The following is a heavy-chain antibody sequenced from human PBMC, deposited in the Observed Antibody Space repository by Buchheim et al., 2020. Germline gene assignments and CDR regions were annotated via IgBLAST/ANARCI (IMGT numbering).Heavy chain of an antibody. CDR2: IWYDGSNK. Sequence: QVQLVESGGGVVQPGRSLRLSCAASGFTFSSYGMHWVRQAPGKGLEWVAVIWYDGSNKYYADSVKGRFTIPRENSKNTLDLQMNSLRAEDTAVYYCARERWELQAFDYWGQGTL. CDR1: GFTFSSYG. CDR3: ARERWELQAFDY. J-gene: IGHJ4*02. D-gene: IGHD1-26*01. V-gene: IGHV3-33*01.